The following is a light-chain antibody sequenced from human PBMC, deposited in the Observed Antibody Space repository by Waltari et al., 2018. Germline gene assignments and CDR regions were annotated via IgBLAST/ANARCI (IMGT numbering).Light chain of an antibody. J-gene: IGKJ1*01. V-gene: IGKV3-11*01. CDR2: SAS. CDR3: QQRSNWPRT. CDR1: QRVSSY. Sequence: IVLTQSPATLSLSPGELATLSCKASQRVSSYLAWYQQKPGQAPRLLIYSASNRATGLPARFSGSGSGTDFTLTISSLEPEDFAVYYCQQRSNWPRTFGQGTKVEI.